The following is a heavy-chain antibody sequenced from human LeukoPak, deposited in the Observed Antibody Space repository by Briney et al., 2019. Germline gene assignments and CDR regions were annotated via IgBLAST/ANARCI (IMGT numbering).Heavy chain of an antibody. Sequence: VGSLRLSCAASGFTVSSNYMSWVRQAPGKGLEWVSVIFSGGSTYYADSVKGRFTISRDNSKTTLYLQMNSLRAEDTAVYYCAGGGSGSYHLDYWGQGTLVTVSS. D-gene: IGHD3-10*01. CDR1: GFTVSSNY. CDR3: AGGGSGSYHLDY. CDR2: IFSGGST. J-gene: IGHJ4*02. V-gene: IGHV3-53*01.